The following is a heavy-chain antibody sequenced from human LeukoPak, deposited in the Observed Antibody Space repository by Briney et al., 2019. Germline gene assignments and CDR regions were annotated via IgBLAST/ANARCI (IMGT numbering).Heavy chain of an antibody. CDR2: INPNSGGT. CDR1: GYTFTGYY. Sequence: GASVKVSCKASGYTFTGYYMHWVRQAPGQGLERMGWINPNSGGTNYAQKFQGRVTMTRDTSISTAYMELSRLRSDDTAVYYCARVMTTVTTFDYWGQGTLVTVSS. V-gene: IGHV1-2*02. J-gene: IGHJ4*02. CDR3: ARVMTTVTTFDY. D-gene: IGHD4-17*01.